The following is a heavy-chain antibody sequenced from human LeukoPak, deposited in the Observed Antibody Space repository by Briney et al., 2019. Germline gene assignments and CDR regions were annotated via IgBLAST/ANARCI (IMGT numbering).Heavy chain of an antibody. CDR2: ISSSSSTI. CDR3: ARGGGYCSGGSCSPMDV. D-gene: IGHD2-15*01. CDR1: GFTFSSYS. Sequence: GGSLRLSCAASGFTFSSYSMNWVRQAPGKGLEWVSYISSSSSTIYYADSVKGRFTISRDNAKNSLYLQMNSLRAEDTAVYYCARGGGYCSGGSCSPMDVWGKGTTVTVSS. V-gene: IGHV3-48*01. J-gene: IGHJ6*03.